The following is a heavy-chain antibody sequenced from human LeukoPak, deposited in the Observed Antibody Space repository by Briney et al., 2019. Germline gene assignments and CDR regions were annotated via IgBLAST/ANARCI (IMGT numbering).Heavy chain of an antibody. Sequence: SETLSLTCAVYGVSFSDYYWSWIRQPPGKGLEWIGHINHGGSTDYNPSLKTRVTISVDTSKNQFSLKLSSVTAADTAVYYCARRNNIVVVPAGGYFDYWGQGTLVTVSS. CDR2: INHGGST. CDR3: ARRNNIVVVPAGGYFDY. J-gene: IGHJ4*02. D-gene: IGHD2-2*01. CDR1: GVSFSDYY. V-gene: IGHV4-34*01.